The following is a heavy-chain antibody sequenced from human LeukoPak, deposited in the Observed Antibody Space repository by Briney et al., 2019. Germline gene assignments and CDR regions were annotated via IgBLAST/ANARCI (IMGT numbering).Heavy chain of an antibody. J-gene: IGHJ4*02. D-gene: IGHD2-15*01. CDR2: IYPGDSDT. Sequence: GESLKISCKGSGYSFTSYWIGWVRQMPGKGLEWMGIIYPGDSDTRYSPSFQGQVTISADKSISTAYLQWSSLKASDTAMYYCASAYYSGGSCYSGFDYWGQGTLVTVSS. CDR1: GYSFTSYW. CDR3: ASAYYSGGSCYSGFDY. V-gene: IGHV5-51*01.